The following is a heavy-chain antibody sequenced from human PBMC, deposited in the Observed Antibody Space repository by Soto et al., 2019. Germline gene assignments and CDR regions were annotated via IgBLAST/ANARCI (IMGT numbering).Heavy chain of an antibody. D-gene: IGHD2-2*01. J-gene: IGHJ5*02. CDR3: AKDYIVVVPAAINRWFDP. Sequence: GGSLRLSCAASGFTFSSYAMSWVRQAPGKGLEWVSAISGSGGSTYYADSVKGRFTISRDNSKNTLYLQMNSLRAEDTAVYYCAKDYIVVVPAAINRWFDPWGQGTLVTVSS. CDR2: ISGSGGST. V-gene: IGHV3-23*01. CDR1: GFTFSSYA.